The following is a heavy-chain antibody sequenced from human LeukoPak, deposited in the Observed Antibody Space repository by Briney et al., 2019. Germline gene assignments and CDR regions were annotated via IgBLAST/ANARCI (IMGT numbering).Heavy chain of an antibody. Sequence: SETLSPTCTVSGGSISSSSYYWGWIRQPPRKGLEWIGSFYYSGSTFYNPSLKSRVTISVDTSKNQFSLKLTSVTAADTAVYYCARITLVGSSDRYFDYWGQGTLVTVSS. CDR1: GGSISSSSYY. J-gene: IGHJ4*02. V-gene: IGHV4-39*07. CDR3: ARITLVGSSDRYFDY. CDR2: FYYSGST. D-gene: IGHD1-26*01.